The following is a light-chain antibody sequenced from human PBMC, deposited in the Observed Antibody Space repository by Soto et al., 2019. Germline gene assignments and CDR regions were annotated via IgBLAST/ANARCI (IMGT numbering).Light chain of an antibody. CDR2: GAS. CDR1: QSVSSN. V-gene: IGKV3-15*01. CDR3: QQYNNGPPRRT. J-gene: IGKJ1*01. Sequence: EIVMTQSPATLSVSPGQRATLSCRASQSVSSNLAWYQQKPGQAPRLLIYGASTRATGIPARFSGSGSGTEFTLTISSLQSEDFAVYNCQQYNNGPPRRTFGQGNKVEIK.